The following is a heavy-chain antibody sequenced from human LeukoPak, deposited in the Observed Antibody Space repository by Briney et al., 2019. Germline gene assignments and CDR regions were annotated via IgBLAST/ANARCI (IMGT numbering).Heavy chain of an antibody. CDR2: IWYDGSNK. D-gene: IGHD6-19*01. CDR3: ARAPVAGEYYFDY. Sequence: GGSLRLSCAASGFTFSSYGMHWVRQAPGKGLEWVAVIWYDGSNKYYADSVKGRFTISRDNSKNTLYLQMNSLRAEDTAVYYCARAPVAGEYYFDYWAREPWSPSPQ. V-gene: IGHV3-33*01. J-gene: IGHJ4*02. CDR1: GFTFSSYG.